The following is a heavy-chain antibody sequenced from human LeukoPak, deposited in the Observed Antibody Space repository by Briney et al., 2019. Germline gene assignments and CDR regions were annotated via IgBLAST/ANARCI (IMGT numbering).Heavy chain of an antibody. CDR2: IKSDGSEK. Sequence: GGSLRLSCAASGVTFSSYWMSWVRQAPGKGREWEANIKSDGSEKNYVDSVKGRFTISRDHAKNSLYLQMNSLRAEDTAMFYCAGFRWGYGLDVWGQGTTVTVSS. J-gene: IGHJ6*02. V-gene: IGHV3-7*01. CDR3: AGFRWGYGLDV. D-gene: IGHD3-16*01. CDR1: GVTFSSYW.